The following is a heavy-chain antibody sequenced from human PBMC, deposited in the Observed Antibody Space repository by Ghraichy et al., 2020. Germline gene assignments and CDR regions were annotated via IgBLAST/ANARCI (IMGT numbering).Heavy chain of an antibody. J-gene: IGHJ2*01. D-gene: IGHD1-1*01. Sequence: SQTLSLTCAVYGGSFSGHYWSWIRQPPGKGLEWIGEINHSGITNYNPSLKSRVTILVDTSQNQLFLKLTSVTAADTAVYYCARNWYWYFDIWGRHPGHCLL. CDR2: INHSGIT. V-gene: IGHV4-34*01. CDR3: ARNWYWYFDI. CDR1: GGSFSGHY.